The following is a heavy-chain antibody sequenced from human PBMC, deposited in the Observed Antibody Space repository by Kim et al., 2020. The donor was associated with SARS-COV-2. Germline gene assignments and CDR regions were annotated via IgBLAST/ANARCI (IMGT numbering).Heavy chain of an antibody. D-gene: IGHD3-10*01. V-gene: IGHV3-30*02. J-gene: IGHJ6*02. Sequence: VKGRFTISRDNSKNTLYLQMNSLRAEDTAVYYCAKDLHYYGSGSHYGMDVWGQGTTVTVSS. CDR3: AKDLHYYGSGSHYGMDV.